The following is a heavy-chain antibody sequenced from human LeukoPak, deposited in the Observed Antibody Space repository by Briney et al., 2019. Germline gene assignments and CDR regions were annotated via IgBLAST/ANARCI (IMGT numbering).Heavy chain of an antibody. CDR2: IYTSGST. V-gene: IGHV4-61*02. Sequence: PSETLSLTCTVSGGSISSGSYYWSWIRQPAGKGLEWIGRIYTSGSTNYNPSLKSRVTISVDTSKNQFSLKLSSVTAADTAVYYCARETGELGFDYWGQGTLVTVSS. D-gene: IGHD7-27*01. CDR3: ARETGELGFDY. J-gene: IGHJ4*02. CDR1: GGSISSGSYY.